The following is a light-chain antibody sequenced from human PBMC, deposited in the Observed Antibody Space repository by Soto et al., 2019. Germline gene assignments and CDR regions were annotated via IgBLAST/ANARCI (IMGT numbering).Light chain of an antibody. V-gene: IGKV3-15*01. J-gene: IGKJ5*01. CDR2: GAS. CDR3: LQYDGWPLT. Sequence: TVMTQSPVALSGSPLEIATVCFMARQNVRKNLAWYQQKPGQAPRLLIYGASTRATGIPARFSGDGSGTEFTLTIDSLQSEDFVVYYCLQYDGWPLTFGQGTRLENK. CDR1: QNVRKN.